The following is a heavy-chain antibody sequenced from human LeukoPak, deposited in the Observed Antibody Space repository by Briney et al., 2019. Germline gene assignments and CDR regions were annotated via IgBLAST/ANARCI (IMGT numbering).Heavy chain of an antibody. D-gene: IGHD1-26*01. V-gene: IGHV3-23*01. CDR1: GFTFSSYA. CDR3: ARGLLGAPTSYFDY. CDR2: ISGSGGSL. J-gene: IGHJ4*02. Sequence: GGSLRLSCAASGFTFSSYAMNWVRQAPGKGLEWVSVISGSGGSLYYSDSVRGRFTISRDNSKNTLYLQMNSLRAEDTAVYYCARGLLGAPTSYFDYWGQGTLVTVSS.